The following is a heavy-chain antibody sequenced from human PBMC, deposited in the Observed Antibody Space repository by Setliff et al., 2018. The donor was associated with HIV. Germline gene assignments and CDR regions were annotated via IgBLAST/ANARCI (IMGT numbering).Heavy chain of an antibody. J-gene: IGHJ4*02. Sequence: SETLSLTCTVSGASITSGTYYWSWLRQRPGEGLEWIGYISYTGSTYYNPSLKSRITISVDTSNNQFSLRLSSMTAADTAVYYCARGVLYWGQGTLVTVSS. CDR1: GASITSGTYY. CDR2: ISYTGST. D-gene: IGHD6-6*01. V-gene: IGHV4-31*03. CDR3: ARGVLY.